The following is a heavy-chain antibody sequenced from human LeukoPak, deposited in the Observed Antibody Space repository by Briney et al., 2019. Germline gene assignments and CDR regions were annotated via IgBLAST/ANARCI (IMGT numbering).Heavy chain of an antibody. Sequence: SVKVSCKASGGTSSSYAISWVRHAPGQGLEWMGGISPIFGAANYAQKFQGRVTITADESTSTAYMELSSLRSEDTAVYYCARGRDGYLRFDYWGQGTLVTVSS. CDR2: ISPIFGAA. V-gene: IGHV1-69*01. J-gene: IGHJ4*02. CDR3: ARGRDGYLRFDY. CDR1: GGTSSSYA. D-gene: IGHD5-24*01.